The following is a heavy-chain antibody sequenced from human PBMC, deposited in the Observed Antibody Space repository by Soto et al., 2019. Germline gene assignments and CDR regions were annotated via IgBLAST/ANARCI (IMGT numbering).Heavy chain of an antibody. CDR3: AREHRSSWLDY. V-gene: IGHV1-8*01. CDR1: GYTFTSYD. D-gene: IGHD6-13*01. J-gene: IGHJ4*02. Sequence: QLQLVQSGADVKKPGASVKVSCKASGYTFTSYDINWVRQATGQGLEWMGWMNPHSGNTGYAQKFQGIVTMTKNTSISTAYMELSSLTSEATAVYYCAREHRSSWLDYGGQGTLVTVSS. CDR2: MNPHSGNT.